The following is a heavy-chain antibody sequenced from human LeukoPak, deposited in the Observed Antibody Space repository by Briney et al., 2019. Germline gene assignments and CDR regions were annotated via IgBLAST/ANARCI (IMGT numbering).Heavy chain of an antibody. CDR3: ARAPLTYIVVVVAATSGTGDAFDI. D-gene: IGHD2-15*01. CDR1: GGSISSSSYY. Sequence: PSETLSLTCTVSGGSISSSSYYWGWIRQPPGKGLEWIGSIYYSGSTYYNPSLKSRVTISVDTSKNQFSLKLSSVTAADTAVYYCARAPLTYIVVVVAATSGTGDAFDIWGQGTMVTVSS. CDR2: IYYSGST. J-gene: IGHJ3*02. V-gene: IGHV4-39*07.